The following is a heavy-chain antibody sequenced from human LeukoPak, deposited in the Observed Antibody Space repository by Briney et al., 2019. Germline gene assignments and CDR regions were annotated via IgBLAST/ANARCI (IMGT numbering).Heavy chain of an antibody. Sequence: SVKVSCKASGGTFSSYAISWVRQAPGQGLEWMGRIIPILGIANYAQKFQGRVTITADKSTSTAYMELSSLRSEDTAVYYCARDGGADYGGNSDAFDIWGQGTMVTVSS. CDR3: ARDGGADYGGNSDAFDI. J-gene: IGHJ3*02. CDR2: IIPILGIA. D-gene: IGHD4-23*01. CDR1: GGTFSSYA. V-gene: IGHV1-69*04.